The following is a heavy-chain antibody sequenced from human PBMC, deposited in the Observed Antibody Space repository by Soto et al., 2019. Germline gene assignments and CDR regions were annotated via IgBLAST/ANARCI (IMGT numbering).Heavy chain of an antibody. J-gene: IGHJ4*02. D-gene: IGHD3-9*01. V-gene: IGHV4-31*03. Sequence: PSETLSLTCTVSGDSLSSGGHYWIWMRQHPGKGLEWIGPIYASVNTYYSPSLRRRVTISADMSKNQFSLNLRSVTAADTAVYYCARVDHRGYFAILTDYWGQGTLVSVSS. CDR2: IYASVNT. CDR1: GDSLSSGGHY. CDR3: ARVDHRGYFAILTDY.